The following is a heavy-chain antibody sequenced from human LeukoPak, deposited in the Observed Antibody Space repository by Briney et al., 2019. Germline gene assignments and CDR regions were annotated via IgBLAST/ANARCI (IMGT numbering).Heavy chain of an antibody. CDR1: DGSFSGYY. Sequence: SETLSLTCAVYDGSFSGYYWSWIRQPPEKGVEWIGEINHSGSTNYNPSLKSRVTISVDTSKNQFSLKLSSVTAADTAVYYCARKGSDFWSGYYIGYWGQGTLVTVSS. J-gene: IGHJ4*02. CDR2: INHSGST. V-gene: IGHV4-34*01. CDR3: ARKGSDFWSGYYIGY. D-gene: IGHD3-3*01.